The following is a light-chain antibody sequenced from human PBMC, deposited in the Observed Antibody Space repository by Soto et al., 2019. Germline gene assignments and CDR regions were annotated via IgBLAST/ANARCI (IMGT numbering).Light chain of an antibody. CDR1: SSDVGGYNY. CDR2: DVS. V-gene: IGLV2-11*01. Sequence: QAVVTQPLSVSGSPGQSVTISCTGTSSDVGGYNYVSWYQQHPGKAPKLMIYDVSKRPSGVPDRFSGSKSGNTASLTISGLQAEDEADYYCCSYAGSYTWVFGTGTKVTVL. CDR3: CSYAGSYTWV. J-gene: IGLJ1*01.